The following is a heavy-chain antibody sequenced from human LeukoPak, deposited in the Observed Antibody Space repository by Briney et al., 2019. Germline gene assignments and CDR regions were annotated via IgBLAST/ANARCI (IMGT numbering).Heavy chain of an antibody. J-gene: IGHJ5*02. V-gene: IGHV3-11*01. CDR2: INIGGTNT. CDR1: GFTFNDYY. CDR3: ATDGAWFDP. Sequence: PGVSLRLSCAASGFTFNDYYMSWTRQAPGKGLEWLSYINIGGTNTHYADSVKGRFTISRDNAKKSLYLEINSLRAEDTAVYYCATDGAWFDPWGQGVLVTVSS.